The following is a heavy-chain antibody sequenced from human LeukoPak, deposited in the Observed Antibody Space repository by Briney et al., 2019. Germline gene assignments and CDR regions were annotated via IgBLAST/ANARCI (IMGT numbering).Heavy chain of an antibody. J-gene: IGHJ4*02. CDR3: AKSGREYDSCGYYFFDS. V-gene: IGHV3-23*01. Sequence: GASLRLSCAASGFTFSSYGMTWVRQAPGKGLEWVSSISNSGGSTYYADFVKGRLTMSRDNSKNTLYLEMNSLRADDTAVYYCAKSGREYDSCGYYFFDSWGQGTLVIVSS. CDR2: ISNSGGST. CDR1: GFTFSSYG. D-gene: IGHD3-22*01.